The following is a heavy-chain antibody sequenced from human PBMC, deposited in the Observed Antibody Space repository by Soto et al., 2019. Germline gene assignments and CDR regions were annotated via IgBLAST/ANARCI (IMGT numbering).Heavy chain of an antibody. CDR3: ARDQLSNYYSSGMEV. Sequence: GASVKVSCKASGYTFTSYGISWVRQAPGQGLEWRGWIGAYNGNKNYAQKLQGRVTMTTDTSTSTASRERRGLRSDDTGVYYCARDQLSNYYSSGMEVSGQATTVNVSS. J-gene: IGHJ6*02. D-gene: IGHD2-2*01. CDR2: IGAYNGNK. CDR1: GYTFTSYG. V-gene: IGHV1-18*01.